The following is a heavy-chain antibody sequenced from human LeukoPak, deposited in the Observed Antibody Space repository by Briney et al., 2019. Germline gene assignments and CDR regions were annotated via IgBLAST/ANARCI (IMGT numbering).Heavy chain of an antibody. V-gene: IGHV3-21*01. CDR1: GFIFSSYE. CDR3: ARAHNWKYGTFDY. D-gene: IGHD1-7*01. J-gene: IGHJ4*02. Sequence: GGSLRLSCAASGFIFSSYEMNWVRQAPGKGLEWVSSISSSSSYIYYADSVKGRFTISRDNAKNSLYLQMNSLRAEDTAVYYCARAHNWKYGTFDYWGQGTLVTVSS. CDR2: ISSSSSYI.